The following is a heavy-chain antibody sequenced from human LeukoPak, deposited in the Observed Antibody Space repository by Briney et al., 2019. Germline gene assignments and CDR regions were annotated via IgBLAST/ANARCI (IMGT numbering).Heavy chain of an antibody. J-gene: IGHJ4*02. V-gene: IGHV1-18*01. CDR3: YSSYYYGSGSYSDY. Sequence: ASVKVCCKASGYTFTIYGIRLIRQAPGQGLGWMGWISANNGNTNYAQKLQGRVTMTTDTSTSTAYMELRMLRSDATAVSYCYSSYYYGSGSYSDYWGQGTLVTVCS. CDR2: ISANNGNT. D-gene: IGHD3-10*01. CDR1: GYTFTIYG.